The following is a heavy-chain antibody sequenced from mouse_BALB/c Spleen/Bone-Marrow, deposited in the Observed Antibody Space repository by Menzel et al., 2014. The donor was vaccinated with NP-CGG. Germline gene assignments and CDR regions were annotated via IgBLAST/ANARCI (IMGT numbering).Heavy chain of an antibody. V-gene: IGHV5-9-4*01. CDR3: ARDHYGYYTMDY. CDR1: GFTFSSYA. D-gene: IGHD1-2*01. J-gene: IGHJ4*01. Sequence: EVMLVESGGGLVKPGGSLKLSCAASGFTFSSYAMSWVRQSPEKRLEWVAEISSGGSYTYYPDTVTGRFTFSRDNAKNTLYLEMSSLRSEDTAMYYCARDHYGYYTMDYWGQGTSVTVSS. CDR2: ISSGGSYT.